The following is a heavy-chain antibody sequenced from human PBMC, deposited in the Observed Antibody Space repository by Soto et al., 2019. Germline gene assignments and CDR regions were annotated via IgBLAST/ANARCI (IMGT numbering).Heavy chain of an antibody. Sequence: ASVKVSCKASGYTFTSYTMLWVRQVPGKGLEWMGGFDPEDGETIYAQKFQGRVTMTEDTSTDTAYMELRNLRSDDTAVYYCARDRRPYYYGSGAQDYWGQGTLVTVSS. CDR2: FDPEDGET. D-gene: IGHD3-10*01. CDR1: GYTFTSYT. V-gene: IGHV1-24*01. J-gene: IGHJ4*02. CDR3: ARDRRPYYYGSGAQDY.